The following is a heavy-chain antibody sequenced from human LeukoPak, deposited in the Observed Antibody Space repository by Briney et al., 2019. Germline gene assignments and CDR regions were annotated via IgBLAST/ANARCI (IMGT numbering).Heavy chain of an antibody. CDR1: GFTFSTYG. CDR2: IRFDGTNN. V-gene: IGHV3-30*02. Sequence: QPGGSLRLSCAASGFTFSTYGMHWVRQAPGKGLEWVAFIRFDGTNNYYADSVKGRFAISRDSSKNTLYLQMNSLRAEDTAVYYCAKGYCSGSCYNGLDYWGQGTLVTVSS. CDR3: AKGYCSGSCYNGLDY. D-gene: IGHD2-15*01. J-gene: IGHJ4*02.